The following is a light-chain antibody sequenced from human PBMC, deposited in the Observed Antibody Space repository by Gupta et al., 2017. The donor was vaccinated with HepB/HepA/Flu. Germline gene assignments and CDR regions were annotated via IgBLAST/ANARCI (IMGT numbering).Light chain of an antibody. V-gene: IGLV1-44*01. CDR3: AAWDDSLNGVV. CDR1: RSNIGSNT. Sequence: QSVLTQPPSASGTPGQGVTISCSGRRSNIGSNTVNWYQQVPGSAPKLLIYSNNQRPSGVPDRYSGSKSDTSASLAISGLQSEDEAHYYCAAWDDSLNGVVFGGGTKLTVL. J-gene: IGLJ2*01. CDR2: SNN.